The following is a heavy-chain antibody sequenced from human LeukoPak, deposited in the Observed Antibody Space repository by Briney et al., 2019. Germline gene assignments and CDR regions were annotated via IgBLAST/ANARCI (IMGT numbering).Heavy chain of an antibody. D-gene: IGHD6-19*01. V-gene: IGHV4-59*01. CDR2: IYYSGST. CDR3: ARVWNSSGWYVDWFDP. J-gene: IGHJ5*02. CDR1: GGSISSYY. Sequence: PPETLSLTCTVSGGSISSYYWSWIRQPPGKGLEWIGYIYYSGSTNYNPSLKSRVTISVDTSKNQFSLKLSSVTAADTAVYYCARVWNSSGWYVDWFDPWGQGTLVTVSS.